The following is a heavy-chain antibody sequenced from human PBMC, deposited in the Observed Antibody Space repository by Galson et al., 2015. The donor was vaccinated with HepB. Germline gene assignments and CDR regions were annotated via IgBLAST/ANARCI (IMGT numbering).Heavy chain of an antibody. D-gene: IGHD6-13*01. J-gene: IGHJ5*02. CDR2: IWYDGSNK. V-gene: IGHV3-33*01. Sequence: SLRLSCAASGFTFSSYGMHWVRQAPGKGLEWVAVIWYDGSNKYYADSVKGRFTISRDNSKNTLYLQMNSLRAEDTAVYYCARAQQLVVSAFDPWGQGTLVTVSS. CDR3: ARAQQLVVSAFDP. CDR1: GFTFSSYG.